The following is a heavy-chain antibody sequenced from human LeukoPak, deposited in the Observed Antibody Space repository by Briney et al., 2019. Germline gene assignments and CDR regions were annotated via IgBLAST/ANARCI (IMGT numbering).Heavy chain of an antibody. Sequence: SETLSLTCTVSGGSISSYYWSWIRQPPGKGLEWIGSIYHSGSTYYNPSLKSRVTISVDTSKNQFSLKLSSVTAADTAVYYCARDRGEFINYYDSSGYPKYYFDYWGQGTLVTVSS. CDR3: ARDRGEFINYYDSSGYPKYYFDY. V-gene: IGHV4-38-2*02. CDR2: IYHSGST. J-gene: IGHJ4*02. D-gene: IGHD3-22*01. CDR1: GGSISSYY.